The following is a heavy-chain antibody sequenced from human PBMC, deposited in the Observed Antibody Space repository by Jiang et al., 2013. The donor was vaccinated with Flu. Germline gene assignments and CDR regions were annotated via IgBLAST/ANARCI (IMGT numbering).Heavy chain of an antibody. V-gene: IGHV5-51*01. CDR1: GYSFTSYW. CDR3: AVPAAMNPYYYYGMDV. Sequence: EVQLVESGAEVKKPGESLKIPCKGSGYSFTSYWIGWVRQMPGKGLEWMGIIYPGDSDTRYSPSFQGQVTISADKSISTAYLQWSSLKASDTAMYYCAVPAAMNPYYYYGMDVWGQGTTVTVSS. J-gene: IGHJ6*02. D-gene: IGHD2-2*01. CDR2: IYPGDSDT.